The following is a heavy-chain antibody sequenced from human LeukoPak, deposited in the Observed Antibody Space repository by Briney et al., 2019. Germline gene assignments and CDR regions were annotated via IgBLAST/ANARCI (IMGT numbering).Heavy chain of an antibody. D-gene: IGHD6-13*01. CDR1: GGTFSSYA. Sequence: SVKVSCKASGGTFSSYAISWVRQAPGQGLEWMGGIIPIFGTANYAQKFQGRVTITADKSTSTAYMELSSLGSEDTAVYYCASRIAAAGGFDYWGQGTLVTVSS. CDR3: ASRIAAAGGFDY. CDR2: IIPIFGTA. J-gene: IGHJ4*02. V-gene: IGHV1-69*06.